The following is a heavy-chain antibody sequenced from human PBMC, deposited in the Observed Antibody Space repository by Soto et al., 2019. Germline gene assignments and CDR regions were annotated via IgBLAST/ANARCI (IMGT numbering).Heavy chain of an antibody. J-gene: IGHJ6*02. D-gene: IGHD2-15*01. CDR1: VGTFSSYA. CDR3: ARGGVVVAATTGTHYYGMDV. Sequence: ASVKVSCKASVGTFSSYAISWVRQAPGQGLEWMGGIIPIFGTANYAQKFQGRVTITADESTSTAYMELSSLRSEDTAVYYCARGGVVVAATTGTHYYGMDVWGQGTTVTVSS. CDR2: IIPIFGTA. V-gene: IGHV1-69*13.